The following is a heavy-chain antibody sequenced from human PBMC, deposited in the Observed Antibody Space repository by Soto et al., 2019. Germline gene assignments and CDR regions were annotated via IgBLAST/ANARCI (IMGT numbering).Heavy chain of an antibody. Sequence: VASVKVSCKASGGTFSSYAISWVRQAPGQGLEWMGGIIPIFGTANYAQKFQGRVTTTADESTSTAYMELSSLRSEDTAVYYCARAKQYTTMVRGVSHYYYGMDVWGQGTTVTVSS. CDR1: GGTFSSYA. CDR3: ARAKQYTTMVRGVSHYYYGMDV. D-gene: IGHD3-10*01. J-gene: IGHJ6*02. CDR2: IIPIFGTA. V-gene: IGHV1-69*13.